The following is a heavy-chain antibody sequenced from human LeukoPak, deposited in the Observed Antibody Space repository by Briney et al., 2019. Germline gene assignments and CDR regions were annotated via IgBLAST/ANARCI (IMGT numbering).Heavy chain of an antibody. CDR2: IWHDGSHK. Sequence: GRSLRLSCAASGFAFNTYAMHWVRQAPGQGLEWVALIWHDGSHKFYSNSVKGRFTISRDNSKNTLYLQMNSLRAEDTAVYYCARDRSTGYCTNGVCYWFDYWGQGTLVTVSS. CDR3: ARDRSTGYCTNGVCYWFDY. J-gene: IGHJ4*02. V-gene: IGHV3-33*01. D-gene: IGHD2-8*01. CDR1: GFAFNTYA.